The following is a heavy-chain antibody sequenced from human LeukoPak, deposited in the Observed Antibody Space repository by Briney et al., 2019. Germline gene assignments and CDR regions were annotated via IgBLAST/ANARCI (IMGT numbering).Heavy chain of an antibody. D-gene: IGHD3-22*01. Sequence: GGSLRLSCAASGFTFSSYGMHWVRQAPGKGLEWVAVISYDGSNKYYADSVKGRFTISRDNSKNTLYPQMNSLRAEDTAVYYCAKGGLRYYYDSSGYYYFDYWGQGTLVTVSS. CDR3: AKGGLRYYYDSSGYYYFDY. J-gene: IGHJ4*02. CDR1: GFTFSSYG. CDR2: ISYDGSNK. V-gene: IGHV3-30*18.